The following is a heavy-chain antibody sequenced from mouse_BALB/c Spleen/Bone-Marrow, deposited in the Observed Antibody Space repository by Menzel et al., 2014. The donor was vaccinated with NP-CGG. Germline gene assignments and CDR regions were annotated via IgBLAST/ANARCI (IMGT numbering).Heavy chain of an antibody. V-gene: IGHV1-55*01. Sequence: VQRVESGAEFVKPGASVKMSCKASGYTFTNYWINWVKQRPGQGLEWIVDIYPGGGTTNYNEKFKNKATLTLDTSSRTAYMQLSSLTSEDSAVYYCSRGVYDGSYVCAMDCWGQGTTVTVSS. D-gene: IGHD2-3*01. CDR3: SRGVYDGSYVCAMDC. CDR1: GYTFTNYW. J-gene: IGHJ4*01. CDR2: IYPGGGTT.